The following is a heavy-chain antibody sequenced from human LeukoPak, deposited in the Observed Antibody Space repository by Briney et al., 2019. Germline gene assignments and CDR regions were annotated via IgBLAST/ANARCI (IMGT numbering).Heavy chain of an antibody. J-gene: IGHJ5*02. CDR3: ARCKWSGELSRNWFDP. V-gene: IGHV1-18*01. Sequence: ASVKVSCKASGYTFTSYGIIWVRQAPGQGLEWMGRISAYNGNTNYAQKFQGRVTVTTDTSTSTACMELKSLRSDDTAVYYCARCKWSGELSRNWFDPWGQGTLVTVSS. CDR2: ISAYNGNT. D-gene: IGHD3-10*01. CDR1: GYTFTSYG.